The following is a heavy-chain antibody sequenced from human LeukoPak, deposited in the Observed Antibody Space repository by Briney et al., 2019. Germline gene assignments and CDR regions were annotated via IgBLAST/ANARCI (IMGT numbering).Heavy chain of an antibody. J-gene: IGHJ4*02. V-gene: IGHV1-8*01. CDR3: ARTLRDLWFGGALYFDY. D-gene: IGHD3-10*01. Sequence: ASVKVSCKASGYTFTSYDINWVRQATGQGLEWMGWMNPNSGNTGYAQKFQGRVTMTRNTSISTAYMELSSLRSEDAAVYYCARTLRDLWFGGALYFDYWGQGTLVTVSS. CDR1: GYTFTSYD. CDR2: MNPNSGNT.